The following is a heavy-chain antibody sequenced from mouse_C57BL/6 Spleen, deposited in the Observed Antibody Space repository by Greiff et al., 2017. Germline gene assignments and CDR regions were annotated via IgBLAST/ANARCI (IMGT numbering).Heavy chain of an antibody. V-gene: IGHV4-1*01. Sequence: CAASGVDFSRYWMSWVRRAPGKGLEWIGEINPDSSTINYAPSLKDKFIISRDNAKNTLYLQMSKVRSEDTALYYCARENWAGYYAMDYWGQGTSVTVSS. D-gene: IGHD4-1*01. CDR1: GVDFSRYW. CDR3: ARENWAGYYAMDY. J-gene: IGHJ4*01. CDR2: INPDSSTI.